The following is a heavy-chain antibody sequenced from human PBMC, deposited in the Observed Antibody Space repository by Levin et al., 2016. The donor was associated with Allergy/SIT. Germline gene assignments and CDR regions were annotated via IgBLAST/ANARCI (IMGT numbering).Heavy chain of an antibody. CDR3: AICAGYRTMWYFGH. D-gene: IGHD2-15*01. V-gene: IGHV3-23*01. CDR2: ISDSGDLT. Sequence: GESLKISCATSGFTFSSFAMAWVRQAPGKGLEWVSAISDSGDLTYFADSVKGRFTISRDNSKNTLYLQMTSLRADDTALYYCAICAGYRTMWYFGHWGQGTLVTVSS. J-gene: IGHJ4*02. CDR1: GFTFSSFA.